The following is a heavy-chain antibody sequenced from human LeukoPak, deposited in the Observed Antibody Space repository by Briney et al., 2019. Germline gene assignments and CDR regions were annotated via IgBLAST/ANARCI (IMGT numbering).Heavy chain of an antibody. V-gene: IGHV4-59*02. D-gene: IGHD3-10*02. CDR2: MYYSGST. CDR1: GDSVSLYY. Sequence: SETLSLTCTVSGDSVSLYYWSWIRQPPGKGLEWIGNMYYSGSTTYNPSLKSRITLSVDTSKNQFSLKLSSVTAADTAVYYCARGMFAFDIWSQGTMVTVSS. J-gene: IGHJ3*02. CDR3: ARGMFAFDI.